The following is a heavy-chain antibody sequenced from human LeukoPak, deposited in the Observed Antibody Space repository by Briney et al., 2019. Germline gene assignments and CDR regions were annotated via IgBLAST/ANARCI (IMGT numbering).Heavy chain of an antibody. D-gene: IGHD6-6*01. Sequence: SETLSLTCAVYGGSFNGYYWSWIRQPPGKGLEWIGEINHSGSTNYNPSLKSRVTISVDTSKNQFSLKLSSVTAADTAVYYCARRAEYSSPFYYYYYMDVWGKGTTVTVSS. J-gene: IGHJ6*03. CDR2: INHSGST. CDR3: ARRAEYSSPFYYYYYMDV. V-gene: IGHV4-34*01. CDR1: GGSFNGYY.